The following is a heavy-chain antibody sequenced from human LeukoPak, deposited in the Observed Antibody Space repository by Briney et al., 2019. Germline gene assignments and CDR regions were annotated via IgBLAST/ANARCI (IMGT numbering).Heavy chain of an antibody. CDR1: GGTFSSYA. CDR3: ARDRKRYSSGWCVDY. Sequence: ASVKVSCKASGGTFSSYAISWVRQAPGQGLEWMGGIIPIFGTANYAQKLQGRVTMTTDTSTSTAYMELRSLRSDDTAVYYCARDRKRYSSGWCVDYWGQGTLVTVSS. CDR2: IIPIFGTA. D-gene: IGHD6-19*01. V-gene: IGHV1-69*05. J-gene: IGHJ4*02.